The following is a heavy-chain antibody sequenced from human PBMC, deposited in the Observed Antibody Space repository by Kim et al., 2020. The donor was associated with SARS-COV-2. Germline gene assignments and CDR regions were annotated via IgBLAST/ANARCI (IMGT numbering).Heavy chain of an antibody. D-gene: IGHD2-8*02. CDR3: ARVGYCTGGVCSVDP. CDR1: GYTFTSYG. V-gene: IGHV1-18*01. CDR2: ISAYNGNT. Sequence: ASVKVSCKASGYTFTSYGISWVRQAPGQGLEWMGWISAYNGNTNYAQKLQGRVTMTTDTSTSTAYMELRSLRSDDTAVYYCARVGYCTGGVCSVDPWGQGTLVTVSS. J-gene: IGHJ5*02.